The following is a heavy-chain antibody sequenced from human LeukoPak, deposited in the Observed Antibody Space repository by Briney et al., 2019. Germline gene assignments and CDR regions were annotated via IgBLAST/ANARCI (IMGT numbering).Heavy chain of an antibody. V-gene: IGHV1-69*13. CDR2: IIPIFGTA. CDR3: ARGLGPSTVVTPGDY. CDR1: GGTFSSYA. Sequence: SVKVSCKASGGTFSSYAISWVRQAPGQGLEWMGGIIPIFGTANYAQKFQGRVTITADESTSTAYMELSSLRSDDTAVYYCARGLGPSTVVTPGDYWGQGTLVTVSS. J-gene: IGHJ4*02. D-gene: IGHD4-23*01.